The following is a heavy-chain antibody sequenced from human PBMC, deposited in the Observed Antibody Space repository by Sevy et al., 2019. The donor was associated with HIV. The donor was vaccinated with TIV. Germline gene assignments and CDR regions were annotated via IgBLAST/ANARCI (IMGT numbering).Heavy chain of an antibody. D-gene: IGHD1-7*01. V-gene: IGHV3-11*06. CDR3: ARDRRNYAGQYFDY. Sequence: GGSLRLSCEVSGFTFSDFYMSWIRQAPGKGLEWVSDISSGSTYTKSVHSVKGRFTISRDNARNSLYLQMNSLRVEDTAVYYCARDRRNYAGQYFDYWGQGTLVTVSS. CDR2: ISSGSTYT. J-gene: IGHJ4*01. CDR1: GFTFSDFY.